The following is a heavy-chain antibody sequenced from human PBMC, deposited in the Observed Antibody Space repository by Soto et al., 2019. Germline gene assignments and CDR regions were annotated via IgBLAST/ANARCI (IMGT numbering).Heavy chain of an antibody. CDR1: VFPFSEYG. Sequence: PGWSLRLSCSASVFPFSEYGMTWCRQAPGRGLEWVSAMTGRGGSIHYAESVRGRFIISRDNSKNTLYLQMDRLRAGDTAVYYCAKGVMYSTKGLDVWGQGTTVTVSS. J-gene: IGHJ6*02. CDR2: MTGRGGSI. V-gene: IGHV3-23*01. D-gene: IGHD2-15*01. CDR3: AKGVMYSTKGLDV.